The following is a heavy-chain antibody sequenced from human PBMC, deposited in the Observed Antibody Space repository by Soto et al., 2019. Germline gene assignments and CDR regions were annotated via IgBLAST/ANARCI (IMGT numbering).Heavy chain of an antibody. CDR3: ARELASPHIYNWLDP. J-gene: IGHJ5*02. CDR1: GGPISSADYY. V-gene: IGHV4-30-4*01. D-gene: IGHD2-21*01. Sequence: SETLSLTCTVSGGPISSADYYWSWIRQPPGRGLEWIGYIHYGGSTYYNPSLKSRVTISVDTSKNQFSLRLSSVTAADTAVYYCARELASPHIYNWLDPWGQGTLVTVSS. CDR2: IHYGGST.